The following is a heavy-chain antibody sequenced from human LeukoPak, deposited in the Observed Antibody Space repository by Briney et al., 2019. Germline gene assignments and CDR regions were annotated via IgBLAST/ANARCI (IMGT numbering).Heavy chain of an antibody. D-gene: IGHD3-22*01. J-gene: IGHJ4*02. CDR3: AKRGVVIRVILVGFHKEAYYFDS. CDR1: GITLSNYG. Sequence: GGSLRLSCAVSGITLSNYGMTWVRQAPGKGLKWVAGISDTGGRTDYADSVKGRFTISTDNPKNTLYLQMNSLRAADTAVYFCAKRGVVIRVILVGFHKEAYYFDSWGQGALVTVSS. CDR2: ISDTGGRT. V-gene: IGHV3-23*01.